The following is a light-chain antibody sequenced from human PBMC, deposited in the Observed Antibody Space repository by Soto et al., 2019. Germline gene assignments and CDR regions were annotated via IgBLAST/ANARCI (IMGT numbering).Light chain of an antibody. CDR1: TSDIGSNT. CDR3: EAWYDSMNGPV. CDR2: ANN. J-gene: IGLJ3*02. Sequence: QSVLTQPPSASGTPGQKITTSCSGSTSDIGSNTVNWYQQVPGTAPKLLIYANNQRPSGVPDRFSGSKSGTSASMAISGLQSEDEADYYCEAWYDSMNGPVFGGGTKLTVL. V-gene: IGLV1-44*01.